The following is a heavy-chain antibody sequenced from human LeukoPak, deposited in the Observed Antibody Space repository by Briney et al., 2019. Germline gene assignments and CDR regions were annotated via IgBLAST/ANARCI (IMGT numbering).Heavy chain of an antibody. CDR3: ARDPGRSSWYGPHYYYMDV. CDR1: GGTFSSYA. Sequence: SVKVSCKASGGTFSSYAISWVRQAPGQGLEWMGGIIPIFGTANYAQKFQGRVTITADESTSTAYMELRSLRSDDTAVYYCARDPGRSSWYGPHYYYMDVWGKGTTVTVSS. J-gene: IGHJ6*03. CDR2: IIPIFGTA. D-gene: IGHD6-13*01. V-gene: IGHV1-69*13.